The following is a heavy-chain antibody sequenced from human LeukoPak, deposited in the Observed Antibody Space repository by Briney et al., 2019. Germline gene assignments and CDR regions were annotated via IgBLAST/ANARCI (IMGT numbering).Heavy chain of an antibody. D-gene: IGHD3-10*01. Sequence: GSLRLSCEASGFTSGFTFSHYDMNWVRQAPGKGLEWVASISSTSLYINYADSVKGRFTISRDNSKSSLYLQMNSLRAEDTAVYYCARLGSFDPWGQGTLVTVSS. CDR2: ISSTSLYI. V-gene: IGHV3-21*01. J-gene: IGHJ5*02. CDR3: ARLGSFDP. CDR1: GFTFSHYD.